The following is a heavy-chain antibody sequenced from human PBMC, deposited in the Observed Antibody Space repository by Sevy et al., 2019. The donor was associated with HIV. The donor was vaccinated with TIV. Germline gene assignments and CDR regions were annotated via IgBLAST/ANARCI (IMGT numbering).Heavy chain of an antibody. CDR1: GDSFSNSDW. CDR3: AREGTATSFDY. V-gene: IGHV4-4*02. D-gene: IGHD2-15*01. Sequence: SETLSLTCVVSGDSFSNSDWWSWVRQPPAPGKGLEWIGEVSYSGAANYNPSLRSRVTISLDKSKDQIYLRLSSVTAAVTAVYYCAREGTATSFDYWAQGILVTVSS. CDR2: VSYSGAA. J-gene: IGHJ4*02.